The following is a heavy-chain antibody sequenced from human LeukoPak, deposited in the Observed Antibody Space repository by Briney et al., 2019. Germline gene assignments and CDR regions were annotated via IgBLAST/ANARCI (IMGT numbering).Heavy chain of an antibody. CDR1: GGSISSSSYY. J-gene: IGHJ4*02. CDR3: ASLSGYSYGYYFDY. CDR2: IYYSGST. D-gene: IGHD5-18*01. Sequence: SETLSLTCTVSGGSISSSSYYWGWIRQPPGKGLEWIGSIYYSGSTYYNPSLKSRVTISVDTSKNQFSLKLSSVTAADTAVYYCASLSGYSYGYYFDYWGQGTPVTVSS. V-gene: IGHV4-39*07.